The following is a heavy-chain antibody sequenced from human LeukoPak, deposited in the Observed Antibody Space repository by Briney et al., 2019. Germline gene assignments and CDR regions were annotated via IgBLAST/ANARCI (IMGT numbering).Heavy chain of an antibody. Sequence: GGSLRLSCAASGFTFSTYATHWVRQAPGKGLEWVAVISYDGSDKYYADSVKGLFTISRDNSNNTLYLQMNSLRTEDTAVYYWARDLRTRVAAAALTSWGQGTLVTVSS. CDR2: ISYDGSDK. CDR1: GFTFSTYA. V-gene: IGHV3-30*04. D-gene: IGHD6-13*01. CDR3: ARDLRTRVAAAALTS. J-gene: IGHJ5*02.